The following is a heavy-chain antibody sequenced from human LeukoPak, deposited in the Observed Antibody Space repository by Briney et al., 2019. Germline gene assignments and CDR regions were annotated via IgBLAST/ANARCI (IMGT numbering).Heavy chain of an antibody. Sequence: SETLSLTCTVSGDSIRSLYWSWIRQPPGKGLEWIGYIYYSGSTNYNPSLKSRVTIPVDTSKNQFSLKLSSVTAADTAVYYCARGSTYYDSSGYYNYWGQGTLVTVSS. D-gene: IGHD3-22*01. J-gene: IGHJ4*02. V-gene: IGHV4-59*01. CDR3: ARGSTYYDSSGYYNY. CDR2: IYYSGST. CDR1: GDSIRSLY.